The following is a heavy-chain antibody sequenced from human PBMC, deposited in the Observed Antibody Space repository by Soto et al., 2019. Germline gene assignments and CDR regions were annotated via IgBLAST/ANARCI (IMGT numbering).Heavy chain of an antibody. CDR3: ARDYRIADDY. Sequence: GGSLRLSCAASGFTFSSYEMNWVRQAPGKGLEWVSYISSSGSTIYYADSVKGRFTISRDNAKNSLYLQMNSMRAEDTDVYYCARDYRIADDYWGQGTLVTVSS. J-gene: IGHJ4*02. D-gene: IGHD6-13*01. CDR2: ISSSGSTI. V-gene: IGHV3-48*03. CDR1: GFTFSSYE.